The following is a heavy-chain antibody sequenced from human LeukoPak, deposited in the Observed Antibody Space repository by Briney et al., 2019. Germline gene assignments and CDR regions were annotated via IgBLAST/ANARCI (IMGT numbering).Heavy chain of an antibody. Sequence: ASVKVSCKASGGTFSSYAISWVRQAPGQGLEWMGGIIPIFGTANYAQKFQGRVTITADESTSTAYMELSSLRSEDTAVYYCARDAGGYDPLYYFDYWGQGTLVTVSS. J-gene: IGHJ4*02. CDR3: ARDAGGYDPLYYFDY. V-gene: IGHV1-69*13. CDR1: GGTFSSYA. D-gene: IGHD5-12*01. CDR2: IIPIFGTA.